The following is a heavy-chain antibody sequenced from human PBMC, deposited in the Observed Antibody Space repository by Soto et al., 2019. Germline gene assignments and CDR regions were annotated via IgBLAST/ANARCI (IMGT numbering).Heavy chain of an antibody. CDR1: GYSISSGYY. CDR3: ARGGERGRMVYAYGLGMDV. CDR2: IYHSGST. V-gene: IGHV4-38-2*01. Sequence: SETLSLTCAVSGYSISSGYYWGWIRQPPGKGLEWIGSIYHSGSTYYNPSLKSRVTISVDTSKNQFSLKLSSVTAADTAVYYCARGGERGRMVYAYGLGMDVWGQGTTVTVSS. J-gene: IGHJ6*02. D-gene: IGHD2-8*01.